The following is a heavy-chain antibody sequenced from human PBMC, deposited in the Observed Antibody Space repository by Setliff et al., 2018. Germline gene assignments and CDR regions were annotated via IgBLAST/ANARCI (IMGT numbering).Heavy chain of an antibody. D-gene: IGHD3-16*01. J-gene: IGHJ4*02. CDR1: GFTFSSYW. CDR3: ARDGGEY. Sequence: GESLKISCAASGFTFSSYWMSWVRQAPGKGLEWVANIKQDGGEKYYVDSVKGRFTISRDNAKNSLYMQMNSLRAEETAVYYCARDGGEYWGQGTLVTVSS. V-gene: IGHV3-7*01. CDR2: IKQDGGEK.